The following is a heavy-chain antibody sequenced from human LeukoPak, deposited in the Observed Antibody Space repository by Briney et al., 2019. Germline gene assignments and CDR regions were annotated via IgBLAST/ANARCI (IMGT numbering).Heavy chain of an antibody. V-gene: IGHV4-59*08. Sequence: SETLSLTCTVSGGSISSYYWSWIRQPPGKGLEWIGYIYYSGSTDYNPSLKSRVTISVDTSKNQFSLKLSSVTAADTAVYYCASHIAVAGPFDYWGQGTLVTVSS. CDR2: IYYSGST. J-gene: IGHJ4*02. CDR3: ASHIAVAGPFDY. D-gene: IGHD6-19*01. CDR1: GGSISSYY.